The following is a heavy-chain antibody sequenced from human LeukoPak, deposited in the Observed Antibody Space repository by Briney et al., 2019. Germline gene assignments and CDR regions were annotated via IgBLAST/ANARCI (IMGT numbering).Heavy chain of an antibody. J-gene: IGHJ6*02. Sequence: ASVKVSCKASGYAFTRYIMNWVRQAPGQGLEWMGWINTNTGNPTYAQDFTGRFVFSLDTSVSTAYLQISSLKADDTAVYYCAKDCTDYSKNYGMDVWGQGTTVTVSS. D-gene: IGHD4-11*01. CDR2: INTNTGNP. V-gene: IGHV7-4-1*02. CDR1: GYAFTRYI. CDR3: AKDCTDYSKNYGMDV.